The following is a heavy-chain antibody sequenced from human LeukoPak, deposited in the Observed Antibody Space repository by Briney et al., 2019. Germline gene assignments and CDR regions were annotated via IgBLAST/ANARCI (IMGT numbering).Heavy chain of an antibody. CDR3: ARETTVTTFSPGSGVWFDP. J-gene: IGHJ5*02. CDR2: ISYDGSNK. CDR1: GFTFSSYA. V-gene: IGHV3-30*04. D-gene: IGHD4-17*01. Sequence: GRSLRLSCAASGFTFSSYAMHWVRQAPGKGLEWVAVISYDGSNKYYADSVKGRFTISRDNSKNTLYLQMNSLRSEDTAVYYCARETTVTTFSPGSGVWFDPWGQGTLVTVSS.